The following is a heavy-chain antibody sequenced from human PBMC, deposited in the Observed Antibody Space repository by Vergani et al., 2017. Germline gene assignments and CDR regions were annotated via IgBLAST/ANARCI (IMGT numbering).Heavy chain of an antibody. CDR3: ARDFHPYDTDDRYFDY. Sequence: QVQLVESGGGVVQPGRSLRLSCAASGFTFSSYAMHWVRQAPGKGLEWVAVISYDGSNKYYADSVKGRFTISRDNSKNTLYLQMNSLRADDTAVYYCARDFHPYDTDDRYFDYWGQGTLVTVSS. CDR2: ISYDGSNK. D-gene: IGHD3-9*01. J-gene: IGHJ4*02. CDR1: GFTFSSYA. V-gene: IGHV3-30-3*01.